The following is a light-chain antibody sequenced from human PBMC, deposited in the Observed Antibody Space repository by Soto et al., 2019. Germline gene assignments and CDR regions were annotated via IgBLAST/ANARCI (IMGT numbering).Light chain of an antibody. Sequence: QSVLTQPPSASGTPGQRVTISCSGSSSNIGSNYVYWYQQLPGTAPKLLIYRNNQRPSGVPDRFTGSKSGTSASLAISGLRSEDEADYYCAACDDSLWVFGGGTQLTVL. CDR3: AACDDSLWV. J-gene: IGLJ3*02. V-gene: IGLV1-47*01. CDR2: RNN. CDR1: SSNIGSNY.